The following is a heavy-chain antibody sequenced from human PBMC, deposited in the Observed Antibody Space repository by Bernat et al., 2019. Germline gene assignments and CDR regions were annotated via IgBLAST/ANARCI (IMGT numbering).Heavy chain of an antibody. V-gene: IGHV3-73*01. CDR2: IRSKANSYAT. CDR3: TTPTATLDY. CDR1: GFTFSGSA. Sequence: EVQLVESGGGLVQPGGSLKLSCAASGFTFSGSAMHWVRQASGKGLEWVGRIRSKANSYATAYAASVKGRFTISRDDSKNTAYPQMNSLKTEDTAVYYCTTPTATLDYWGQGTLVTVSS. J-gene: IGHJ4*02. D-gene: IGHD1-1*01.